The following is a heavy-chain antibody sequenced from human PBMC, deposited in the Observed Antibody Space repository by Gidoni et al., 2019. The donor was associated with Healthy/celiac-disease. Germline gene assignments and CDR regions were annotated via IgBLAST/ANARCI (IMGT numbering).Heavy chain of an antibody. CDR3: AWEPPVGDSIIFNC. Sequence: QVQLVHSGAEVKKPGSSVKVFCKAFGGTFSSYAISWVRHVSGEGLEWMGGIIRILGIANYARKFQGRVTVTADQSTGTAYGELGSRRCEDTAVYYCAWEPPVGDSIIFNCWRQGTRVGVSS. CDR2: IIRILGIA. CDR1: GGTFSSYA. D-gene: IGHD3-16*01. V-gene: IGHV1-69*04. J-gene: IGHJ4*02.